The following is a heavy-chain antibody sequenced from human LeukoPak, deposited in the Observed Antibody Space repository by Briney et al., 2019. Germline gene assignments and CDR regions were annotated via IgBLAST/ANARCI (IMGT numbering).Heavy chain of an antibody. V-gene: IGHV4-4*07. J-gene: IGHJ4*02. CDR2: IYTSGST. CDR3: ARDFTVIRGVIRNGPFDY. D-gene: IGHD3-10*01. Sequence: PSETLSLTCTVSGGSISSYYWSWIRQPAGKGLEWIGRIYTSGSTNYNPSLKSRVTMSLDTSKNQFSLKLSSVTAADTAVYYCARDFTVIRGVIRNGPFDYWGQGTLVTVSS. CDR1: GGSISSYY.